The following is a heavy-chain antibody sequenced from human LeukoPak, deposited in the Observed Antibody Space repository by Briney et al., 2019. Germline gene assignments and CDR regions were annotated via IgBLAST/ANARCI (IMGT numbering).Heavy chain of an antibody. CDR3: ARDEGYCSSTSCQGYNWFDP. V-gene: IGHV3-30-3*01. J-gene: IGHJ5*02. Sequence: PGGSLRLPCAASGFTSSSYAMHWVRQAPGKGLEWVAVISYDGSNKYYADSVKGRFTISRDNSKNTLYLQMNSLRAEDTAVYYCARDEGYCSSTSCQGYNWFDPWGQGTLVTVSS. CDR2: ISYDGSNK. CDR1: GFTSSSYA. D-gene: IGHD2-2*01.